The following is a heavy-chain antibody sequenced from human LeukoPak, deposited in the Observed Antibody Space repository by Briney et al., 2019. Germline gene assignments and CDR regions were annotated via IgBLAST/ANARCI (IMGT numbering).Heavy chain of an antibody. D-gene: IGHD3-3*01. CDR3: ARPSRPYYDFWSGYLGGFDP. V-gene: IGHV1-69*05. CDR1: GGTFSSYA. J-gene: IGHJ5*02. CDR2: IIPIFGTA. Sequence: SVKVSCKASGGTFSSYAISWVRQAPGQGLEWMGGIIPIFGTANYAQKFQGRVTITTDESTSTAYMELSSLRSEDTAVYYCARPSRPYYDFWSGYLGGFDPWGQGTLVTVSS.